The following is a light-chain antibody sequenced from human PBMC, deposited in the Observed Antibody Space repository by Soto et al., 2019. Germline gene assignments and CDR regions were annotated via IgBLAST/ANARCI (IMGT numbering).Light chain of an antibody. CDR3: QQSYNTPPLT. CDR2: AAS. CDR1: QSVSIY. J-gene: IGKJ3*01. V-gene: IGKV1-39*01. Sequence: DIQMTQSPSSLSASVGDRVTITCRASQSVSIYLNWYQQKPGKAPNLLIYAASSLESGVPSRFSGTGSGTDFTLTISSLQPEDFATYYCQQSYNTPPLTFGPGTKVEIK.